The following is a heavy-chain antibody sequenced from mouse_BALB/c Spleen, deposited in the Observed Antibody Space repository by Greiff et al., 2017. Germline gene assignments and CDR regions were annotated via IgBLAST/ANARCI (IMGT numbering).Heavy chain of an antibody. CDR3: ARSGSHRSYFDY. J-gene: IGHJ2*01. Sequence: QVQLQQSGAELARPGASVKLSCKASGYTFTSYWMQWVKQRPGQGLEWSGAIYPGDGDTRYTQKFKGKATLTADKSSSTAYMQLSSLASEDSAVYYCARSGSHRSYFDYWGQGTTLTVSS. D-gene: IGHD3-1*01. CDR2: IYPGDGDT. CDR1: GYTFTSYW. V-gene: IGHV1-87*01.